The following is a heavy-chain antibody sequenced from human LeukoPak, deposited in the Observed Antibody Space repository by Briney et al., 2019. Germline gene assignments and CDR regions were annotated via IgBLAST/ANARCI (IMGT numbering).Heavy chain of an antibody. J-gene: IGHJ5*02. D-gene: IGHD4-23*01. CDR3: ARSGSTVVTPSPIT. V-gene: IGHV3-74*01. CDR1: GFTFSSYS. CDR2: ISSDGSST. Sequence: GGSLRLSCAASGFTFSSYSMHWVRQAPGKGLVWVSRISSDGSSTSYADSVKGRFTISRDNAKNTLYLQMNSLRAEDTAVYYCARSGSTVVTPSPITWGQGTLVTVSS.